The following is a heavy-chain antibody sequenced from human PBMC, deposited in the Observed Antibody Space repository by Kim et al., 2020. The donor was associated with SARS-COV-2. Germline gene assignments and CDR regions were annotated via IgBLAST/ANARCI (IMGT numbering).Heavy chain of an antibody. CDR1: GYTFTNYK. CDR2: LTPIDGAT. V-gene: IGHV1-46*01. CDR3: ARDTTKWSFDY. Sequence: ASVKVSCKASGYTFTNYKMHWVRQAPGQGLEWMGILTPIDGATTYAQKFQGRVTLTRDTSTSTVYMELSSLGSGDTAVYYCARDTTKWSFDYWGQGTLGTVSS. D-gene: IGHD1-26*01. J-gene: IGHJ4*02.